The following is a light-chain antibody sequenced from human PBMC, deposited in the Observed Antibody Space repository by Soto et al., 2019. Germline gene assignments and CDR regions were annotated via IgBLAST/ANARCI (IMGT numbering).Light chain of an antibody. J-gene: IGKJ2*01. CDR3: QQYDNSPRYT. Sequence: EIVLTQPPGTLSLCTGERATLSCRASQSVSSRHLAWYQQKPGQAPGLLIYGTSSRATGIPDRFSGSGSGTDFTLTISRLEPEDFAVYYCQQYDNSPRYTFGQGTKVDTK. V-gene: IGKV3-20*01. CDR2: GTS. CDR1: QSVSSRH.